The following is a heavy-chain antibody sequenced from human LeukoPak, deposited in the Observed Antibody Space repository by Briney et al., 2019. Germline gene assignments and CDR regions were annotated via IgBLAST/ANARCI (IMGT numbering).Heavy chain of an antibody. J-gene: IGHJ4*02. CDR2: ISYDGSNK. CDR3: ARVYYGSGNYYKD. V-gene: IGHV3-30-3*01. D-gene: IGHD3-10*01. CDR1: GFTFSSYA. Sequence: PGGSLRLSCAASGFTFSSYAMHWVRQAPGKGLEWVAVISYDGSNKYYADSVKGRFTISRDNSKNTLYLQMNSLRAEDTAVYYCARVYYGSGNYYKDWGQGTLVTVSS.